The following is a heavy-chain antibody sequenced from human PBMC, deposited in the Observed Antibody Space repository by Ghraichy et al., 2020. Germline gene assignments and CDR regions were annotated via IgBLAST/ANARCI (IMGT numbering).Heavy chain of an antibody. V-gene: IGHV1-8*01. D-gene: IGHD6-13*01. CDR1: GYTFTSYD. J-gene: IGHJ5*02. CDR2: MNPNSGNT. CDR3: ARGRNSSSWYGKVHNWFDP. Sequence: ASVKVSCKASGYTFTSYDINWVRQATGQGLEWMGWMNPNSGNTGYAQKFQGRVTMTRNTSISTAYMELSSLRSEDTAVYYCARGRNSSSWYGKVHNWFDPWGQGTLVTVSS.